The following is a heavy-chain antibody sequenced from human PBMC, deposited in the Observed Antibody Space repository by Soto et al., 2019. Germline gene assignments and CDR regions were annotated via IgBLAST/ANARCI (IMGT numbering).Heavy chain of an antibody. CDR2: INHSGVT. CDR3: ARFSGSYSYAMDV. D-gene: IGHD6-19*01. Sequence: SETLSLTCAVYGGSFSGYYWSWIRQPPGKGLEWIGEINHSGVTNYKPSLKRRVTISVDTSKNQFSLQLKSVTAADTALYYCARFSGSYSYAMDVWGPGSTVTVSS. V-gene: IGHV4-34*01. CDR1: GGSFSGYY. J-gene: IGHJ6*02.